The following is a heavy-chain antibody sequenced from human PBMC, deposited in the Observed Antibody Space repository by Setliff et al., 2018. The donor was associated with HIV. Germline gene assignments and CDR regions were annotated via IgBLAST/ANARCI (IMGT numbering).Heavy chain of an antibody. CDR3: ARVGPFEFDSSGYAEF. J-gene: IGHJ4*02. CDR2: ILGIFGTT. CDR1: GYTFTGYY. Sequence: SVKVSCKASGYTFTGYYMHWVRQAPGQGLEWMGGILGIFGTTYYAQKFQGRVTITTDESTRTSYMELSSLRSEDTAVYYCARVGPFEFDSSGYAEFWGQGTPVTVSS. V-gene: IGHV1-69*05. D-gene: IGHD3-22*01.